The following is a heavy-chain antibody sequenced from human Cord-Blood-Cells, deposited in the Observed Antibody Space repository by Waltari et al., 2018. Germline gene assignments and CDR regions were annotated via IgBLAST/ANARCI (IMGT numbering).Heavy chain of an antibody. J-gene: IGHJ6*03. CDR2: INHSGST. CDR1: GGSLSGYY. CDR3: ARRRLYDSSGYYYYYYYMDV. Sequence: QVQLQQWGAGLLKPSETLSLTFAVYGGSLSGYYWRWIRRPQGTGREWIGEINHSGSTNYNPSLKSRVTISVDTSKNQFSLKLSSVTVADTAVYYCARRRLYDSSGYYYYYYYMDVWGKGTTVTVSS. D-gene: IGHD3-22*01. V-gene: IGHV4-34*01.